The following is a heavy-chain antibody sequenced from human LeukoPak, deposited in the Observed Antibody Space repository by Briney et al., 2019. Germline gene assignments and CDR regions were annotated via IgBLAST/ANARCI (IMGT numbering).Heavy chain of an antibody. V-gene: IGHV3-11*01. CDR1: GFIFSEYY. J-gene: IGHJ4*02. CDR3: ARESVAGTFDF. Sequence: GGSLRLSCATSGFIFSEYYISWIRQAPGKGLEWVADISSSADIVYYADSVKGRFTISRDNGGDSLYLQMNSLRVEDTAVYYCARESVAGTFDFWSQGTLVTVSS. CDR2: ISSSADIV. D-gene: IGHD6-19*01.